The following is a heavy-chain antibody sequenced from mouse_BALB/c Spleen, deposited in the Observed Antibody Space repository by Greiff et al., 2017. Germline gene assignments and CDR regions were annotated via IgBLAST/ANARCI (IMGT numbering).Heavy chain of an antibody. CDR3: ARGGKKNYFDY. D-gene: IGHD2-1*01. CDR1: GFTFSSYA. J-gene: IGHJ2*01. V-gene: IGHV5-9-4*01. CDR2: ISSGGSYT. Sequence: EVQGVESGGGLVKPGGSLKLSCAASGFTFSSYAMSWVRQSPEKRLEWVAEISSGGSYTYYPDTVTGRFTISNDNAKNTLYLEMSSLRSEDTAMYYCARGGKKNYFDYWGQGTTLTVSS.